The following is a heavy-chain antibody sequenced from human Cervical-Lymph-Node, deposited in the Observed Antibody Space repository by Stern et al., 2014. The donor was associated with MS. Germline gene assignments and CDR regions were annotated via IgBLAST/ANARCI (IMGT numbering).Heavy chain of an antibody. D-gene: IGHD3-10*01. CDR2: VNPDSVST. CDR3: ARAYGSGTFLGMDV. Sequence: VQLVESGAEVKKPGASVKVSCKASGYTFTDYYVHWVRQAPGQGLEWMGWVNPDSVSTKYAQKYQDSVTMTRDTSISTAYMELTRLRSDDTAVYYCARAYGSGTFLGMDVWGQGTTVIVSS. J-gene: IGHJ6*02. V-gene: IGHV1-2*04. CDR1: GYTFTDYY.